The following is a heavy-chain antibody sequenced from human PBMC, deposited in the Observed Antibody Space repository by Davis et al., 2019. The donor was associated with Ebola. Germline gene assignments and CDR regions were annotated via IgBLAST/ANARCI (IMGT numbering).Heavy chain of an antibody. D-gene: IGHD3-22*01. V-gene: IGHV1-46*01. J-gene: IGHJ6*02. CDR1: GYIFTNYY. Sequence: ASVKVSCKASGYIFTNYYMHWVRQAPGQGLEWMGIINPTSGSTTYAQKFQGRLTMTRDTSTTTVYMELSSLSSEDTAVYYCARAYDSSRGLDVWGQGATVSVSS. CDR3: ARAYDSSRGLDV. CDR2: INPTSGST.